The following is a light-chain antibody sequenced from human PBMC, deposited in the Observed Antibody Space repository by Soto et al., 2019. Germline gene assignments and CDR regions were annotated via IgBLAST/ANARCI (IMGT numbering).Light chain of an antibody. CDR1: SGHSSYA. CDR3: QTWGTGTVV. V-gene: IGLV4-69*01. J-gene: IGLJ2*01. Sequence: QSVLTQSPSASASLGASVKLTCTLSSGHSSYAIAWHQQQPEKRPRYWMKLNRDGSHSKGDGIPDRFSGSSSGAERYLTISSLQSEDEADYYCQTWGTGTVVFGEGTKLAVL. CDR2: LNRDGSH.